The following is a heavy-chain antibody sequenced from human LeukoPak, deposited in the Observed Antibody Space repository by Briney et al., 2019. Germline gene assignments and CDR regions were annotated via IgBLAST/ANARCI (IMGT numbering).Heavy chain of an antibody. CDR1: GFTFSSYA. CDR2: ISGSGGST. Sequence: GGSLRLSCAASGFTFSSYAMSWVRQAPGKGLEWVSAISGSGGSTYYADSVKGPFTISRDNSKNTLYLQMNSLRAEDTAVYYCAKLSTMTTYAYFDYWGQGTLVTVS. CDR3: AKLSTMTTYAYFDY. D-gene: IGHD4-17*01. V-gene: IGHV3-23*01. J-gene: IGHJ4*02.